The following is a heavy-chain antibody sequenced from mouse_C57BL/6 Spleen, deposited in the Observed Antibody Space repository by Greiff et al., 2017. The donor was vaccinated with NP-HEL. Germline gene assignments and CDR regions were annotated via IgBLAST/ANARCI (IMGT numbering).Heavy chain of an antibody. CDR1: GYSITSGYY. CDR3: ARVGAYYSNYAFDV. V-gene: IGHV3-6*01. D-gene: IGHD2-5*01. J-gene: IGHJ1*03. CDR2: ISYDGSN. Sequence: EVKLLESGPGLVKPSQSLSLTCSVTGYSITSGYYWNWIRQFPGNKLEWMGYISYDGSNNYNPSLKNRISITRDTSKNQFFLKLNSVTTEDTATYYCARVGAYYSNYAFDVWGTGTTVTVSS.